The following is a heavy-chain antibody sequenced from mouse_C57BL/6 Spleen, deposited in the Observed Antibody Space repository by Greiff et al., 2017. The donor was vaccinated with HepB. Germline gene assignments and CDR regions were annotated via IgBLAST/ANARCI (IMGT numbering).Heavy chain of an antibody. CDR2: ISSGSSTI. CDR1: GFTFSDYG. V-gene: IGHV5-17*01. J-gene: IGHJ1*03. CDR3: ARNNWDWYFDV. D-gene: IGHD4-1*02. Sequence: VQLKESGGGLVKPGGSLKLSCAASGFTFSDYGMHWVRQAPEKGLEWVAYISSGSSTIYYADTVKGRFTISRDNAKNTLFLQMTSLRSEDTAMYYCARNNWDWYFDVWGTGTTVTVSS.